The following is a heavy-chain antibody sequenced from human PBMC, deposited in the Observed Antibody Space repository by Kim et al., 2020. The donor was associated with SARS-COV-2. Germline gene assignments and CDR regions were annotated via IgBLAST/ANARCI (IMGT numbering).Heavy chain of an antibody. V-gene: IGHV1-24*01. J-gene: IGHJ4*02. Sequence: AQKCQGRVTMTEDTSTDTAYMELSSLRSEDTAVYYCATAIWFGDLGGFDYWGQGTLVTVSS. CDR3: ATAIWFGDLGGFDY. D-gene: IGHD3-10*01.